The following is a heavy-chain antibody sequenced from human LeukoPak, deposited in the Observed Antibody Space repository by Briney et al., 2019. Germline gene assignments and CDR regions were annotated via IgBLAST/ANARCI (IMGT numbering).Heavy chain of an antibody. CDR1: GFTFSSYA. J-gene: IGHJ3*02. Sequence: PGGSLRLSCAASGFTFSSYAMSWVRQAPGKGLEWVSAISGSGGSTYYADSVKGRFTISRDNSKNTLYLQMNSLRAEDTAVYYCARDLSGYYATGAFDIWGQGTMVTVSS. CDR2: ISGSGGST. D-gene: IGHD3-22*01. V-gene: IGHV3-23*01. CDR3: ARDLSGYYATGAFDI.